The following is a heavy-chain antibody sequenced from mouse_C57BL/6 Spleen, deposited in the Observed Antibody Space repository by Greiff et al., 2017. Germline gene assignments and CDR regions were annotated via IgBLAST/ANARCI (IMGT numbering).Heavy chain of an antibody. CDR1: GYTFTSYW. Sequence: VQLQQPGAELVRPGSSVKLSCKASGYTFTSYWMHWVKQRPIQGLEWIGNIDPSDSETHYNQKFKDKATLTVDKSSSTAYMQLSSLTSEDSAVYYCARRGYYDYGDWYFDVWGTEATVTVSS. D-gene: IGHD2-4*01. CDR3: ARRGYYDYGDWYFDV. V-gene: IGHV1-52*01. J-gene: IGHJ1*03. CDR2: IDPSDSET.